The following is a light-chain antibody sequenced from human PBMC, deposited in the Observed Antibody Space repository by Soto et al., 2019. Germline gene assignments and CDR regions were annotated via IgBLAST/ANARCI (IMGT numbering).Light chain of an antibody. V-gene: IGLV2-14*01. CDR3: SSYRSSGVV. CDR2: EIT. J-gene: IGLJ2*01. CDR1: SSDVGGYNY. Sequence: QSALTQPASVSGPPGRSITISCTGTSSDVGGYNYVSWYQQHPGKAPKLIIYEITNRPSGVSNRFSGSKSGNTASLTISGLQAEDEADYYCSSYRSSGVVFGGGTQLTVL.